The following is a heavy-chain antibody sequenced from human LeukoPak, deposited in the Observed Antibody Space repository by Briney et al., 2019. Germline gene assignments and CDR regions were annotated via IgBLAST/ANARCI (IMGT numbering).Heavy chain of an antibody. J-gene: IGHJ4*02. CDR3: VRQRIVVGGEDYS. CDR1: GGSINTSGYY. Sequence: PETLSLTCSVSGGSINTSGYYWGWIRQPPGKGLAWIGSIYFSGTTYYDPSLASRVIVSVDTSKNQLSLKLNSVTAADTAVYFCVRQRIVVGGEDYSWGQGTLVTVSS. D-gene: IGHD3-16*01. CDR2: IYFSGTT. V-gene: IGHV4-39*01.